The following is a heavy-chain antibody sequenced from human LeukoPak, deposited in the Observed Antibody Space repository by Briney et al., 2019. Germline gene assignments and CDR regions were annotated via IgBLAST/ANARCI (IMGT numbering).Heavy chain of an antibody. CDR1: GYTLTELS. J-gene: IGHJ3*02. D-gene: IGHD3-22*01. CDR2: INPNSGGT. CDR3: ARQARYYDSSGYLSFGAFDI. V-gene: IGHV1-2*02. Sequence: ASVKVSCKVSGYTLTELSMHWVRQAPGQGLEWMGWINPNSGGTNYAQKFQGRVTMTRDTSISTAYMELSRLRSDDTAVYYCARQARYYDSSGYLSFGAFDIWGQGTMVTVSS.